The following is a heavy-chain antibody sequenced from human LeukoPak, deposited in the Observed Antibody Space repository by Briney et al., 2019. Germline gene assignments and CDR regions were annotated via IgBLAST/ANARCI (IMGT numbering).Heavy chain of an antibody. CDR3: TDTLAG. J-gene: IGHJ4*02. Sequence: HPGGSLRLSCAASGFSVGTNYVTWVRQPPGKGLEWVSVIYSDGSTYYADPVKGRFTISRDNSKNTLYLQMSSLRHEDTAVYYCTDTLAGWGQGTLVTVSS. V-gene: IGHV3-53*03. CDR1: GFSVGTNY. D-gene: IGHD5-18*01. CDR2: IYSDGST.